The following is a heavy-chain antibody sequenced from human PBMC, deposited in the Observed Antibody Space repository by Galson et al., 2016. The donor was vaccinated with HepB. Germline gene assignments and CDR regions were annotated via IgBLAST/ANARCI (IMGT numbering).Heavy chain of an antibody. Sequence: SVKVSCKASGYIFSTYGISWVRQAPGQGPEWMGWTSTYNDNSNYAQKLQGRVTMTTDTSTSTAYMELRSLRSDDTAVYYCARDPLRSPDYWGQGTLVTVSS. CDR3: ARDPLRSPDY. J-gene: IGHJ4*02. V-gene: IGHV1-18*01. CDR1: GYIFSTYG. CDR2: TSTYNDNS. D-gene: IGHD1-14*01.